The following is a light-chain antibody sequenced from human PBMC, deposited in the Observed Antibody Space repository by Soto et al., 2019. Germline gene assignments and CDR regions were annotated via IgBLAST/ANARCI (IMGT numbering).Light chain of an antibody. CDR3: SSYTSSSTL. CDR1: SSDVGGYNY. J-gene: IGLJ2*01. CDR2: DVS. Sequence: QSALTQPASLSGSPGQSITISCTGTSSDVGGYNYVSWYQHHPGKAPKLMIYDVSNRPSGVSNRFSGSKSGNTASLTISGLQAEDDADYYCSSYTSSSTLFGGGTKLTVL. V-gene: IGLV2-14*03.